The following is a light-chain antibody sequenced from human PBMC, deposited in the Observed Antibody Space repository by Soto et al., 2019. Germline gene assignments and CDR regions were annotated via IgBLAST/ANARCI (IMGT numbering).Light chain of an antibody. Sequence: LTQPRSVSGSPGQSVTISCTGTSSDVGGYNYVSWYQQHPGKAPKLMIYDVSKRPSGVPDRFSGSKSGNTASLTISGLQAEDEADYYCCSYAGSYTFPYVFGTGTKVTVL. CDR3: CSYAGSYTFPYV. V-gene: IGLV2-11*01. J-gene: IGLJ1*01. CDR2: DVS. CDR1: SSDVGGYNY.